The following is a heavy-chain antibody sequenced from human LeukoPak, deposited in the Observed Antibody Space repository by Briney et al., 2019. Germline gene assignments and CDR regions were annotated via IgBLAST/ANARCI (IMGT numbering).Heavy chain of an antibody. CDR1: GXTFSRYW. D-gene: IGHD3-22*01. Sequence: GGSLRLSCAASGXTFSRYWIHWVRQAPGKGLVWVSRINTDGTITTYADSVKGRFTISRDNAKNILYLQMNSLRVEDTAVYYCARDFSGYDDYWGQGTLVTVSS. CDR3: ARDFSGYDDY. V-gene: IGHV3-74*01. J-gene: IGHJ4*02. CDR2: INTDGTIT.